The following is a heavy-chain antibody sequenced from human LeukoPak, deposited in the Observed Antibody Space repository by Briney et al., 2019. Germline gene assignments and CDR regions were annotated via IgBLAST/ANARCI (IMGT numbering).Heavy chain of an antibody. V-gene: IGHV4-34*01. CDR2: INHSGST. CDR3: ARGRIRIRDNWFDP. Sequence: SETLSLTCAVYGVSFSGYYWSWIRQPPGKGLEWIGEINHSGSTNYNPSLKSRVTISVDTSKNQFSLKLSSVTAADTAVYYCARGRIRIRDNWFDPWGQGTLVTVSS. D-gene: IGHD2-15*01. CDR1: GVSFSGYY. J-gene: IGHJ5*02.